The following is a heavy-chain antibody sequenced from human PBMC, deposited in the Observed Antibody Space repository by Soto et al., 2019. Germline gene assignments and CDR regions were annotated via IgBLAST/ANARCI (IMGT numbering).Heavy chain of an antibody. D-gene: IGHD3-10*01. V-gene: IGHV3-74*01. J-gene: IGHJ6*02. CDR1: GFTLDDFA. CDR2: MNEDGGTT. Sequence: GGSLRLSCAASGFTLDDFALHWVRQVPGKGLEWVSRMNEDGGTTDYADSVKGRFTISRDNAKNTLYLQMNSLRVEDTAVYYCASDLSGRADVWGQGXTVTVYS. CDR3: ASDLSGRADV.